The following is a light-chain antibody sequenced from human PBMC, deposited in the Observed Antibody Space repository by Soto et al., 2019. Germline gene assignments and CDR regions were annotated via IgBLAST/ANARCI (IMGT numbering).Light chain of an antibody. CDR1: QSVSSSY. Sequence: EIVLTQSPGTLSLSPGERATLSCRASQSVSSSYLAWYQQKPGQAPRLLIYGASSRATGIPDRFSGSGSGTDFTLTISRLESEYFAVYYCQHYGSSPAFGGGTKVEIK. CDR3: QHYGSSPA. J-gene: IGKJ4*01. CDR2: GAS. V-gene: IGKV3-20*01.